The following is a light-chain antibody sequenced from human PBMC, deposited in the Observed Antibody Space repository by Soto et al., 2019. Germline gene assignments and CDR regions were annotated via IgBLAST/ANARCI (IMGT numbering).Light chain of an antibody. CDR3: QQCDSYSYT. CDR2: DAS. J-gene: IGKJ2*01. CDR1: QSISSW. V-gene: IGKV1-5*01. Sequence: DIQMTQSPSTLSASVGDRVTITCRASQSISSWLAWYQQKPGKPPKLLIFDASSLESGVPSRFSGSGSGTEFTLTLSSLQPDDFATYYCQQCDSYSYTFGQGTKLEIK.